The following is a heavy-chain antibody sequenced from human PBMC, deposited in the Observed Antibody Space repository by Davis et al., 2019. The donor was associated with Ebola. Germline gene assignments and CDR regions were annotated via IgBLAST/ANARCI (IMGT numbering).Heavy chain of an antibody. CDR1: GYTFTGYY. J-gene: IGHJ5*02. V-gene: IGHV1-2*02. CDR2: INPNSGGT. CDR3: ARGPYNWKNWFDP. D-gene: IGHD1-1*01. Sequence: ASVKVSCKASGYTFTGYYMHWVRQAPGQGLEWMGWINPNSGGTNYAQKFQGRVTMTRDTSISTAYMELSSLRSEDTAVYYCARGPYNWKNWFDPWGQGTLVTVSS.